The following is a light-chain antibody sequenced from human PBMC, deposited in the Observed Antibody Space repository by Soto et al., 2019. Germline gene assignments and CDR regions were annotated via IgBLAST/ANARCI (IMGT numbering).Light chain of an antibody. J-gene: IGKJ5*01. Sequence: IVMTQSPATLSVSPGERATLFCRASQSVSSNLAWYQQKPGQAPRLLIYGASTRATGIPARFSGSGSGTEFILTISSVESEDFAIYYCQQHNDWPTFGQGTRLEIK. CDR3: QQHNDWPT. CDR1: QSVSSN. V-gene: IGKV3-15*01. CDR2: GAS.